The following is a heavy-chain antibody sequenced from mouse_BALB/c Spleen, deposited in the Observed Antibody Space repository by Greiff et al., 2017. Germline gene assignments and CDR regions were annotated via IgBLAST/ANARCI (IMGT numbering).Heavy chain of an antibody. CDR2: IYPGSGNT. V-gene: IGHV1-77*01. D-gene: IGHD3-1*01. CDR1: GYTFTDYY. J-gene: IGHJ3*01. Sequence: VQGVESGAELARPGASVKLSCKASGYTFTDYYINWVKQRTGQGLEWIGEIYPGSGNTYYNEKFKGKATLTADKSSSTAYMQLSSLTSEDSAVYFCARSEYSSGYGWFAYRGQGTLVTDSA. CDR3: ARSEYSSGYGWFAY.